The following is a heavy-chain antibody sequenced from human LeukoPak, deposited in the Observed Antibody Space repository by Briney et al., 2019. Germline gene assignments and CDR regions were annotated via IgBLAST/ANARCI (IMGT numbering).Heavy chain of an antibody. D-gene: IGHD1-14*01. CDR3: ARDSRTIGPTDY. J-gene: IGHJ4*02. V-gene: IGHV4-30-4*01. CDR2: IYYSGST. Sequence: SQTLSLTCTVSGGSISSGDYYWSWIRQPPGKGLEWIGYIYYSGSTYYNPSLKSRVTISVDTSKNQFSLKLSSVTAADTAVYYCARDSRTIGPTDYWGQGTLVTVSS. CDR1: GGSISSGDYY.